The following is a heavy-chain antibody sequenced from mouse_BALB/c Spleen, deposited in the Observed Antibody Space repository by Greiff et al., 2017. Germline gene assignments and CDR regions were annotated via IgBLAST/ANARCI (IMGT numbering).Heavy chain of an antibody. Sequence: VQLQQSGAELVRSGASVKLSCTASGFNIKDYYMHWVKQRPEQGLEWIGWIDPENGDTEYAPKFQGKATMTAVTSSNTAYLQLSSLTSEDTAVYYCNGVAGFAYWGQGTLVTVSA. V-gene: IGHV14-4*02. CDR2: IDPENGDT. D-gene: IGHD1-1*02. CDR1: GFNIKDYY. CDR3: NGVAGFAY. J-gene: IGHJ3*01.